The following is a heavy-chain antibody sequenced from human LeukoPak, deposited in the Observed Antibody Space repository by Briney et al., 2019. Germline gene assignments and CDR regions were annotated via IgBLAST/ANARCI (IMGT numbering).Heavy chain of an antibody. Sequence: GGSLRLSCAASGFTFSSYAMHWVRQAPGKGLEWVAVISYDGSNKYYADSVKGRFTISRDNSKNTLYLQMNSLRAEDTAVYYCARDAGNSTSSGKYYYYYGMDVWGQGTTVTVSS. V-gene: IGHV3-30-3*01. J-gene: IGHJ6*02. D-gene: IGHD2-2*01. CDR2: ISYDGSNK. CDR3: ARDAGNSTSSGKYYYYYGMDV. CDR1: GFTFSSYA.